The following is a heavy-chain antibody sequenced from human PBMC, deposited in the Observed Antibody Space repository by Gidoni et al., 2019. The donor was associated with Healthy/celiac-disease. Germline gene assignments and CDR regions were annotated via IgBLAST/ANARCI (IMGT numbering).Heavy chain of an antibody. J-gene: IGHJ6*02. Sequence: QVQLVQSGAEVKKPGASVKVSCKASGYTFTGYYMHWVRQAPGQGLEWMGWINPNSGGTNYAQKFQGWVTMTRDTSISTAYMELSRLRSDDTAVYYCARVFTNTASRDGYNDGMDVWGQGTTVTVSS. D-gene: IGHD5-12*01. V-gene: IGHV1-2*04. CDR2: INPNSGGT. CDR1: GYTFTGYY. CDR3: ARVFTNTASRDGYNDGMDV.